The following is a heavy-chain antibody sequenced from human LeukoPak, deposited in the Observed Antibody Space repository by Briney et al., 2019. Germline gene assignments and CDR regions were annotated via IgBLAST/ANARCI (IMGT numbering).Heavy chain of an antibody. CDR2: IYTSGST. CDR1: GGSISSYY. Sequence: SETLSLTCTVSGGSISSYYWSWIRQPPGKGLEWIGYIYTSGSTNYNPSLKSRVTISVDTSKSQFSLKLSSVTAADTAVYYCARLWYYYGSGSYYSNHYYYYYMDVWGKGTTVTVSS. CDR3: ARLWYYYGSGSYYSNHYYYYYMDV. J-gene: IGHJ6*03. V-gene: IGHV4-4*09. D-gene: IGHD3-10*01.